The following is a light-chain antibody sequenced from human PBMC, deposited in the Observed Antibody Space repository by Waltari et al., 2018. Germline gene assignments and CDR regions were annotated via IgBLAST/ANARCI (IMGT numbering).Light chain of an antibody. CDR1: SSDVGGYNY. Sequence: QSALTQPASVSGSPGQSITISCTGTSSDVGGYNYVSWYQQHPGKAPKLMIYDVTNRPSGVSIRFSGSKSGNTASLTISGLQAEDEANFYCSSYTSSGTLVFGGGTKLTVL. CDR3: SSYTSSGTLV. J-gene: IGLJ2*01. V-gene: IGLV2-14*01. CDR2: DVT.